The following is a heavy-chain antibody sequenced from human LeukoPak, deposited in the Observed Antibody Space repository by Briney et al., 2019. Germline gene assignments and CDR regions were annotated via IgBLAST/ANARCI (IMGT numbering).Heavy chain of an antibody. CDR1: GGTFSSYA. CDR2: IIPIFGTA. D-gene: IGHD5-18*01. Sequence: GASVKVSCKASGGTFSSYAISWVRQAPGQGLEWMGGIIPIFGTANYAQKFQGRVTITADESTSTAYMELSSLRSEDTAVYYCARGYSYVYEGHPSYWGRGTLVTVSS. J-gene: IGHJ4*02. CDR3: ARGYSYVYEGHPSY. V-gene: IGHV1-69*13.